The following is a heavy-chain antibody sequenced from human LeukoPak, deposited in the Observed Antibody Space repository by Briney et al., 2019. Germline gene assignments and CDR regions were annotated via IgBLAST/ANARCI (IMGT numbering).Heavy chain of an antibody. J-gene: IGHJ4*02. CDR3: AKRDDSGGNLVDL. V-gene: IGHV4-39*02. CDR2: IYYSGST. D-gene: IGHD3-22*01. CDR1: GGSIRSGSHY. Sequence: PSETLSLTCTVSGGSIRSGSHYWPWLRQPPGKGLEWIASIYYSGSTYYNPSLENRVTISINTSKYHFSLKLSSLSAADTSVYYCAKRDDSGGNLVDLWGQGTRDTVS.